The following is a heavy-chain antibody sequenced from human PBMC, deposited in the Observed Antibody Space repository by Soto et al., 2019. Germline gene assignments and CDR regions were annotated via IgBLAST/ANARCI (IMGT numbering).Heavy chain of an antibody. CDR3: ARETSGGSGSYYAFDY. D-gene: IGHD3-10*01. J-gene: IGHJ4*02. CDR2: IGTAGDT. V-gene: IGHV3-13*01. CDR1: GFTFSSYD. Sequence: EVQLVESGGGLVQPGGSLRLSCAASGFTFSSYDMHWVRQATGKGLEWVSAIGTAGDTYYPGSVKGRFTISRENAKNSLYLQMNSLRAEDTAVYDCARETSGGSGSYYAFDYWGQGTLVTVSS.